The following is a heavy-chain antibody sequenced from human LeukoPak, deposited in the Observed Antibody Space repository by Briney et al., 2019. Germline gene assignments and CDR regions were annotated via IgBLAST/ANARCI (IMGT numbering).Heavy chain of an antibody. CDR3: TTSRVSGTYQWLGRSGEYYFDY. CDR1: GFTFSGSA. CDR2: IRSKANSYAT. Sequence: PGGSLRLSCAASGFTFSGSAMHWVRQASGKGLEWVGRIRSKANSYATAYAASVKGRFTISRDDSKNTAYLQMNSLKTEDTAVYYCTTSRVSGTYQWLGRSGEYYFDYWGQGTLVTVSS. D-gene: IGHD6-19*01. V-gene: IGHV3-73*01. J-gene: IGHJ4*02.